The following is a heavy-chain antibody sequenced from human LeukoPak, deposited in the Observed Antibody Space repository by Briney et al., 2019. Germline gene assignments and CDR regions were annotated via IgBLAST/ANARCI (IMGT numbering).Heavy chain of an antibody. CDR2: MNPNSGNT. CDR1: GYTFTSYD. J-gene: IGHJ6*03. D-gene: IGHD2-15*01. Sequence: ASMKVSCKASGYTFTSYDINWVRQATGQGLEWMGWMNPNSGNTGYAQKFQGRVTMTRNTYISTAYMELSSLRSEDTAVYYCARGTGYCSGGSCSRGSYYYYYYMDVWGKGTTVTISS. V-gene: IGHV1-8*01. CDR3: ARGTGYCSGGSCSRGSYYYYYYMDV.